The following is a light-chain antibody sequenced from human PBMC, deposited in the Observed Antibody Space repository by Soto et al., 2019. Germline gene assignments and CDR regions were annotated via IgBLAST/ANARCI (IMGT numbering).Light chain of an antibody. CDR2: EVS. J-gene: IGLJ1*01. V-gene: IGLV2-14*01. CDR3: SSYRSGDLYV. Sequence: QCLLTQPACVSGSPGQSIAISCTGTISDVGGYKYVSWYQQHPGKAPKLLIYEVSNRPSGISNRFSASKSDNTASLTISGLRAEDEADYYRSSYRSGDLYVFGTGTKVTVL. CDR1: ISDVGGYKY.